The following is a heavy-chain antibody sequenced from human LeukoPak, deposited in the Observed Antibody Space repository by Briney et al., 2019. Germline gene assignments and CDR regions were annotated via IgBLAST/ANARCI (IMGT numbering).Heavy chain of an antibody. V-gene: IGHV4-61*02. CDR2: IYTSGST. J-gene: IGHJ3*02. CDR1: GYSISSGYY. CDR3: ARVPPYYDFWRWIAFDI. Sequence: KTSETLSLTCTVSGYSISSGYYWGWIRQPAGKGLEWIGRIYTSGSTNYNPSLKSRVTISVDTSKNQFSLKLSSVTAADTAVYYCARVPPYYDFWRWIAFDIWGQGTMVTVSS. D-gene: IGHD3-3*01.